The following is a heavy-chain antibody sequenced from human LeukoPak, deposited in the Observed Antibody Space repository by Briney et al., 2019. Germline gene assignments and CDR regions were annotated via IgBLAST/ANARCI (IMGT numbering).Heavy chain of an antibody. Sequence: SXXXSXXCAXXGXXIXNXYXXGWIRQPPGXGLEXIGHIYHSGSGYYNPSLKSRVAMSVDTSKNQFSLKLSSVTAVDTAVYYCTRKATTGPTKAAFDVWGQGTMVTVSS. CDR1: GXXIXNXYX. D-gene: IGHD4-17*01. CDR2: IYHSGSG. J-gene: IGHJ3*01. V-gene: IGHV4-28*01. CDR3: TRKATTGPTKAAFDV.